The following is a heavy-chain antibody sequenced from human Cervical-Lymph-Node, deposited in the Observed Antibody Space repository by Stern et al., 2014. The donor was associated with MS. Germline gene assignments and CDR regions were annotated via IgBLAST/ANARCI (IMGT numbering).Heavy chain of an antibody. Sequence: DQLVESGAEVKKPGSSVKVSCQASGGSFINNVISWVRQAPGQGLEWMGGTIPIFGTALYAQKFRGRVTITRDESTRPAYMELSSLRSDDTAVYFCARAASTTSSYNFWGPGTLVTVSS. CDR3: ARAASTTSSYNF. V-gene: IGHV1-69*01. CDR1: GGSFINNV. CDR2: TIPIFGTA. J-gene: IGHJ4*02. D-gene: IGHD3-10*01.